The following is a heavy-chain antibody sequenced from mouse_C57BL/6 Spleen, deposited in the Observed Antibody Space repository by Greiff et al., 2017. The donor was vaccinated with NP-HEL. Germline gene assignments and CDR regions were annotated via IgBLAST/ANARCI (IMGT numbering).Heavy chain of an antibody. Sequence: QVHVKQPGTALVKPGASVKLSCKASGYTFTSYWMHWVKQRPGQGLGWIGNINPSNGGTNYNEKFKSKATLTVDKSSSTAYMHLSSLTSEDSAVYYCARSAGTDYWGQGTTLTVSS. CDR1: GYTFTSYW. J-gene: IGHJ2*01. D-gene: IGHD4-1*01. CDR3: ARSAGTDY. CDR2: INPSNGGT. V-gene: IGHV1-53*01.